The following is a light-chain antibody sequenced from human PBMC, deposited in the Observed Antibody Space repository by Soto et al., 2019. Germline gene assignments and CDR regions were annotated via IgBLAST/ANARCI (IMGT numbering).Light chain of an antibody. CDR1: AGHSRYA. Sequence: QSVLSQSPSASASLGASVNLTCTLSAGHSRYAIAWHQQQPEQGPRYLMRLNSDGSHTKGDGIPDRFSGSSSGAERYLIISSLQSDDEADYYCQTWGTGIGVFGGGTKVTVL. V-gene: IGLV4-69*01. J-gene: IGLJ3*02. CDR3: QTWGTGIGV. CDR2: LNSDGSH.